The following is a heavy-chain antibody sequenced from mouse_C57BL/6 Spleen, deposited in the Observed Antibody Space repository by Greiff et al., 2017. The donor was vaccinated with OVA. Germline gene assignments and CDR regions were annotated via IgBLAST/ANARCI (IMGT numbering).Heavy chain of an antibody. D-gene: IGHD1-1*01. CDR2: ISSGGDYI. CDR1: GFTFSSYA. CDR3: TRDQFPGITTVVAPYYAMDY. Sequence: DVMLVESGEGLVKPGGSLKLSCAASGFTFSSYAMSWVRQTPEKRLEWVAYISSGGDYIYYADTVKGRFTISRDNARNTLYLQMSSLKSEDTAMYYCTRDQFPGITTVVAPYYAMDYWGQGTSVTVSS. J-gene: IGHJ4*01. V-gene: IGHV5-9-1*02.